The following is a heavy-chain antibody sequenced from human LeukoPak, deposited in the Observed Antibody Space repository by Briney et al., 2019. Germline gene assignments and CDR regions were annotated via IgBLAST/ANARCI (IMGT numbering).Heavy chain of an antibody. CDR3: ARTAAMGV. V-gene: IGHV3-30*04. CDR2: IAYDGSDK. J-gene: IGHJ4*02. CDR1: GFSFNRCA. Sequence: GGSLRLSCVASGFSFNRCAIHWVRQAPGKGLEWVAVIAYDGSDKYYADSVKGRFTISRDNSKNTLYLQMNSLRAEDTAVYYCARTAAMGVWGQGTLVTVSS. D-gene: IGHD2-2*01.